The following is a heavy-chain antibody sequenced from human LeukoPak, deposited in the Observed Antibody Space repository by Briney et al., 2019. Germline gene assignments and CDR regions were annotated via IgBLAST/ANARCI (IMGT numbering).Heavy chain of an antibody. D-gene: IGHD3-9*01. CDR2: ISYDGSNK. CDR3: ARGAIEHWLTWFDP. J-gene: IGHJ5*02. V-gene: IGHV3-30*04. Sequence: GGSLRLSCAASGFTFSSYAMHWVRQAPGKGLEWVAVISYDGSNKYYADSVKGRFTISRDNSKNTLYLQMNSLRSEDTAVYYCARGAIEHWLTWFDPWGQGTLVTVSS. CDR1: GFTFSSYA.